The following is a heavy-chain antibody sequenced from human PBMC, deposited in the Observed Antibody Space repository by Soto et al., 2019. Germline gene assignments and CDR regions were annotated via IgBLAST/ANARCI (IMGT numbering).Heavy chain of an antibody. CDR1: GYTFTDYY. J-gene: IGHJ6*03. CDR3: ASSEAVPTTTYYYWYIDV. Sequence: QVQLVQSGAEVKKPGASVRISCKASGYTFTDYYLHWVRQAPGQGLEWMGIMNPSGGVTSYAQKFQGRVAVTRDTSTSTVYKQLSSLRSEDTAVYYCASSEAVPTTTYYYWYIDVWGKGTTVTVSS. CDR2: MNPSGGVT. V-gene: IGHV1-46*03. D-gene: IGHD2-2*01.